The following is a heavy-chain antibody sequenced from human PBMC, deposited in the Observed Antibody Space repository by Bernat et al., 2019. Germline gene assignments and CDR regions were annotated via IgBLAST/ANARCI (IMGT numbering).Heavy chain of an antibody. CDR2: ISGSGGST. V-gene: IGHV3-23*01. J-gene: IGHJ4*02. CDR3: AKCPIRPTEFDY. CDR1: GFTFSSYA. Sequence: EVQLLESGGGLVQPGGSLRLSCAASGFTFSSYAMSWVRQAPGKGLEWVSAISGSGGSTYYADSVKGRFTISRGNSKNTLYLQMNSLRAEDTAVYYCAKCPIRPTEFDYWGQGTLVTVSS.